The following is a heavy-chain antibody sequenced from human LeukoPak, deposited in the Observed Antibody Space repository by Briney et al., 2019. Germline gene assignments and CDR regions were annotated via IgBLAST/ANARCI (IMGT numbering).Heavy chain of an antibody. D-gene: IGHD6-19*01. J-gene: IGHJ4*02. CDR2: IYYSGST. Sequence: SETLSLTCTVSGGYISSSSYYWGWIRQPPVKGLEWIGSIYYSGSTYYNPSLKSRVTISVDTSKNQFSLKLSSVTAADTAVYYCARHAGMGYSSGWYFFDHWGQGTLVTVSS. V-gene: IGHV4-39*01. CDR3: ARHAGMGYSSGWYFFDH. CDR1: GGYISSSSYY.